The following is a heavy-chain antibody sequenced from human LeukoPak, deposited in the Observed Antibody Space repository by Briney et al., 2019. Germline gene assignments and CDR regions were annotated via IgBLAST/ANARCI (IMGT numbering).Heavy chain of an antibody. V-gene: IGHV4-59*08. CDR2: IYYSGSI. Sequence: SETLSLTCTVSGASISSFYWSWIRQPPGKGLGWIGYIYYSGSINYNPSLKSRVTISVDTSKNQFSLGLRSVTAADTAVYYCARHEGSTFGGVSDYYMDVWGKGTTVTVSS. J-gene: IGHJ6*03. CDR1: GASISSFY. CDR3: ARHEGSTFGGVSDYYMDV. D-gene: IGHD3-16*01.